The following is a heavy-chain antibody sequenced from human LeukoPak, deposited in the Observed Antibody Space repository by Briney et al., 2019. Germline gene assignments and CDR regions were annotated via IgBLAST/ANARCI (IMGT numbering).Heavy chain of an antibody. D-gene: IGHD1-26*01. CDR3: ATATRWGYFDY. V-gene: IGHV4-39*01. J-gene: IGHJ4*02. Sequence: SETLSLTCTVSGDSISSSTNYWGCIRQPPGKGLEWIGGVYYSGTPYYNPSLKSRLTISVDTSKNQFFLDLSSVTAAGTAVYYCATATRWGYFDYWGQGTLVTVSS. CDR2: VYYSGTP. CDR1: GDSISSSTNY.